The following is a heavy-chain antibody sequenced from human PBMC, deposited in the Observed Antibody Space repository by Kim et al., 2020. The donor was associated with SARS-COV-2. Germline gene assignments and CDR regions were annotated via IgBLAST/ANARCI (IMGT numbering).Heavy chain of an antibody. CDR3: ARDFRAYTYALSDYFDY. CDR1: GFTFSSYG. V-gene: IGHV3-33*05. J-gene: IGHJ4*02. Sequence: GGSLRLSCAASGFTFSSYGMHWVRQTPAKGLEWVAVITYDGTETYYADSVKGRFTISRDNFRNILSLQMNSLRVEDTAVYYCARDFRAYTYALSDYFDYWGQGTLVTVSS. D-gene: IGHD5-18*01. CDR2: ITYDGTET.